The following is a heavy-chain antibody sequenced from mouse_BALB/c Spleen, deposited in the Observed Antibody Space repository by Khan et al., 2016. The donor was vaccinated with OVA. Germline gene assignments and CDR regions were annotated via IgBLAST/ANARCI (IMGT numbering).Heavy chain of an antibody. J-gene: IGHJ3*01. D-gene: IGHD1-1*01. CDR2: INPSNGYT. V-gene: IGHV1-4*01. Sequence: QVQLQQSGAELARPGASVKMSCKASGYTFTSYTIHWIKLRPGQGLEWIGYINPSNGYTNYNQKFKDKATLTADKSSTTAYMELSSLTSDDSALYNCVCDGAYHRSYGWFAYWGQVTLVTVSA. CDR3: VCDGAYHRSYGWFAY. CDR1: GYTFTSYT.